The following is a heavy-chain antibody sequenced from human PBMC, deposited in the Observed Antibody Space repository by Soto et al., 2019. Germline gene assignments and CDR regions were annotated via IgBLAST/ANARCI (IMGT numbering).Heavy chain of an antibody. CDR2: VRSKTNNYAT. Sequence: DVQVVQSGGGLVQPGGSLKLSCAASGFAFNDSAMHWVRKPSGKGLEWVARVRSKTNNYATAYPVSVRGRFTVSRDDSMGTTYLQMNSLKTEDTAMYYCTNNFVWGQGVLVTVSS. D-gene: IGHD2-15*01. CDR1: GFAFNDSA. V-gene: IGHV3-73*01. J-gene: IGHJ4*02. CDR3: TNNFV.